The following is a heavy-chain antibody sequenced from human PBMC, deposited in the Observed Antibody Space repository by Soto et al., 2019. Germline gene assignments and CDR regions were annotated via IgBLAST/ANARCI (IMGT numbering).Heavy chain of an antibody. D-gene: IGHD6-19*01. Sequence: GASVKVSCKASGGTFSSYAISWVRQAPGQGLEWMGGIIPIFGTANYAQKFQGRVTITADESTSTAYMELSSLRSEDTAVYYCAREGNSSGWFGTYFDYWGQGTLVTVS. CDR2: IIPIFGTA. J-gene: IGHJ4*02. V-gene: IGHV1-69*13. CDR1: GGTFSSYA. CDR3: AREGNSSGWFGTYFDY.